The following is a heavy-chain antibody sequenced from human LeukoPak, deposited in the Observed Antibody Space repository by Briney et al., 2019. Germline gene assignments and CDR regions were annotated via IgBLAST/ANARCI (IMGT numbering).Heavy chain of an antibody. CDR1: GGSISSSGYY. CDR3: ARRVYSGSYNWYFDL. D-gene: IGHD1-26*01. J-gene: IGHJ2*01. CDR2: IYYSGSA. Sequence: SETLSLTCTVSGGSISSSGYYWGWIRQPPGKGLEWIGSIYYSGSAYYNPSLKSRVTISVDTSKNQFSLKLSSVTAPDTAVYYCARRVYSGSYNWYFDLWGRGTLVTVSS. V-gene: IGHV4-39*01.